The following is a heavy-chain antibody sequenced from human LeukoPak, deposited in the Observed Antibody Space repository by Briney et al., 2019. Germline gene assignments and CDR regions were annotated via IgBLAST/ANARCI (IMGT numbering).Heavy chain of an antibody. CDR1: GFTFSSYA. CDR2: ISGSGGST. V-gene: IGHV3-23*01. D-gene: IGHD2-2*01. CDR3: ASDPPQDIVVVPAAIN. J-gene: IGHJ4*02. Sequence: GGSLRLSCAASGFTFSSYAMSWVRQAPGKGLEWVSAISGSGGSTYYADSVKGRFTISRDNSKNTLYLQMNSLRAEDTAVYYCASDPPQDIVVVPAAINWGQGTLVTVSS.